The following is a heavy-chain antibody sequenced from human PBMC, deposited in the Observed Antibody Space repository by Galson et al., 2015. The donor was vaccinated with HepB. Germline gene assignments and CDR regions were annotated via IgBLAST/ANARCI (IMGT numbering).Heavy chain of an antibody. CDR1: GFTFSSYG. V-gene: IGHV3-30*18. J-gene: IGHJ6*02. CDR2: ISYDGSNK. D-gene: IGHD6-13*01. CDR3: AKDFSSSWYEDYYYYGMDV. Sequence: SLRLSCAASGFTFSSYGMHWVRQAPGKGLEWVAVISYDGSNKYYADSVKGRFTISRDNSKNTLYLQMNSLRAEDTAVYYCAKDFSSSWYEDYYYYGMDVWGQGTTVTVSS.